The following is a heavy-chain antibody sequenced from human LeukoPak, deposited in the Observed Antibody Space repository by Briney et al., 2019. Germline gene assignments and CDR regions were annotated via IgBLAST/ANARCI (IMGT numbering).Heavy chain of an antibody. CDR2: INSDGSST. Sequence: PGGSLRLSCAASGFTFSSYWMHWVRQAPGKGLVWVSRINSDGSSTSYADSVNGRFTISRDNAKNTLYLQMNSLRAEDTAVYYCARDRDTAMVYNWFDPWGQGTLVTVSS. D-gene: IGHD5-18*01. V-gene: IGHV3-74*01. J-gene: IGHJ5*02. CDR3: ARDRDTAMVYNWFDP. CDR1: GFTFSSYW.